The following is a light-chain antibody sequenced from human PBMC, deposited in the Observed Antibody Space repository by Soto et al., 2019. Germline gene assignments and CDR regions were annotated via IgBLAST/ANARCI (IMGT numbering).Light chain of an antibody. V-gene: IGKV3-15*01. J-gene: IGKJ1*01. CDR1: QSVSSH. CDR2: GAS. Sequence: EIVMTQCPATLSVSPGERATLSCRASQSVSSHFAWYQQKPGQAPRLLIYGASTRAAGIPARFRGSGSGTDFTLTISSLQSEDLAVYYCHQYKNWRTFGQGTQGDI. CDR3: HQYKNWRT.